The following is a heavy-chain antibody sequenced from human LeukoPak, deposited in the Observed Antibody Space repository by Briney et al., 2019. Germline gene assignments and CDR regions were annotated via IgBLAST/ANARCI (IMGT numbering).Heavy chain of an antibody. CDR2: INPNSGGT. D-gene: IGHD3-16*02. V-gene: IGHV1-2*02. J-gene: IGHJ5*02. CDR1: GYTFTGYY. CDR3: ARDGSPDDYVWGSYRHNWFDP. Sequence: VASVKVSCEASGYTFTGYYIHWVRQAPGQGLEWMGWINPNSGGTNYAQKFQGRVTMTRDTSISTAYMELSRLRSDDTAVYYCARDGSPDDYVWGSYRHNWFDPWGQGTLVTVSS.